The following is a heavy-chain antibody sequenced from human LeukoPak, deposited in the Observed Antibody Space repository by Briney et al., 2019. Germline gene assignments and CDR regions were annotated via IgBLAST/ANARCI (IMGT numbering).Heavy chain of an antibody. J-gene: IGHJ4*02. CDR1: GFTFSSYA. Sequence: GGSLRLSCAASGFTFSSYAMHWVRQAPGKGLEWVAVISYDGSNKYYADSVKGRFTISRDNSKDTLYLQMNSLRAEDTAVYYCATNGYNSLFDYWGQGTLVTVSS. D-gene: IGHD5-24*01. V-gene: IGHV3-30*14. CDR3: ATNGYNSLFDY. CDR2: ISYDGSNK.